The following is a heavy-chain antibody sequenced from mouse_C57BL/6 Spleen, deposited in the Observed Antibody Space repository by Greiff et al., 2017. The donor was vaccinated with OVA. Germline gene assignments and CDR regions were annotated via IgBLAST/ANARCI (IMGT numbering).Heavy chain of an antibody. CDR1: GFTFSSYA. D-gene: IGHD2-3*01. CDR2: ISDGGSYT. CDR3: ASEDGYYHYGYFDV. Sequence: DVQLVESGGGLVKPGGSLKLSCAASGFTFSSYAMSWVRQTPEKRLEWVATISDGGSYTYYPDNVKGRFTISRDNAKNNLYLQMSNLKSEDTARYYCASEDGYYHYGYFDVWGTGTTVTVSS. V-gene: IGHV5-4*01. J-gene: IGHJ1*03.